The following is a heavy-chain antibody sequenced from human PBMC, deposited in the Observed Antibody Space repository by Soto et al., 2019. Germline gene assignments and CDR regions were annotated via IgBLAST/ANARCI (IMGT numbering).Heavy chain of an antibody. V-gene: IGHV1-69*04. CDR3: ARDSDVRFLEWLLFDY. CDR2: IIPILGIA. CDR1: GGTFSSYT. D-gene: IGHD3-3*01. Sequence: AASVKVSCKASGGTFSSYTISWVRQAPGQGLEWMGRIIPILGIANYAQKFQGRVTITADKSTSTAYMELSSLRSEDTAVYYCARDSDVRFLEWLLFDYWGQGTLVTVSS. J-gene: IGHJ4*02.